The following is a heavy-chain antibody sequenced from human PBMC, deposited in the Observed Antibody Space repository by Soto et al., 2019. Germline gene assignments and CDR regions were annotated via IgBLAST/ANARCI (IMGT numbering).Heavy chain of an antibody. J-gene: IGHJ6*02. D-gene: IGHD3-10*01. CDR1: GYSFTSYW. CDR2: IYPGDSDT. Sequence: PGESLKISCKGSGYSFTSYWIGWVRQMPGKGLEWMGIIYPGDSDTRYSPSFQGQVTISADKSISTAYLQWSSLKASDTAMYYCGRVSSARPHYYYGMDVWRQGTTVTVSS. V-gene: IGHV5-51*01. CDR3: GRVSSARPHYYYGMDV.